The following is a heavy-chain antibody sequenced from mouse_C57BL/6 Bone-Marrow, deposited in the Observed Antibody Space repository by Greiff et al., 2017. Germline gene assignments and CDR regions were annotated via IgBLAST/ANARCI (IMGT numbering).Heavy chain of an antibody. V-gene: IGHV1-19*01. CDR2: INPYNGGT. J-gene: IGHJ3*01. Sequence: VQLQQSGPVLVKPGASVKMSCKASGYTFTDYYMNWVKQSHGKSLEWIGVINPYNGGTSYNQKFKGKATLTVDKSSSTAYMEINSLTSEDSAVYYCARSWGLRLFAYWGQGTLVTVSA. CDR3: ARSWGLRLFAY. CDR1: GYTFTDYY. D-gene: IGHD2-4*01.